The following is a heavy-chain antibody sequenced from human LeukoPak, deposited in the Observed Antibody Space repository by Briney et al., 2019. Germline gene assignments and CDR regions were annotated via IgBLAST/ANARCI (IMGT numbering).Heavy chain of an antibody. CDR3: ARGLEQVNSAAYSSSWYWFDP. J-gene: IGHJ5*02. Sequence: GGSLRLSCEASGFTFNTYSMNWARQAPGKGLEWVSSISSSSSYIYYADSVKGRFTISRDNAKNSLYLQMNSLRAEDTAVYYCARGLEQVNSAAYSSSWYWFDPWGQGTLVTVSS. D-gene: IGHD6-13*01. V-gene: IGHV3-21*01. CDR2: ISSSSSYI. CDR1: GFTFNTYS.